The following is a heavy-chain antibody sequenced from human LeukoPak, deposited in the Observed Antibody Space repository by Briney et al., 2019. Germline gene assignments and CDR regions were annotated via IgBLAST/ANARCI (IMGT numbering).Heavy chain of an antibody. CDR2: ISAYNDNT. CDR3: ARVHYDILTGYSYFDY. V-gene: IGHV1-18*01. Sequence: GASVKVSCKASCYTFTSYGISWVRQAPGQGLEWMGWISAYNDNTNYAQKLQGRVTMTTDTSTSTAYMELRSLRSDDTAVYYCARVHYDILTGYSYFDYWGQGTLVTVSS. J-gene: IGHJ4*02. D-gene: IGHD3-9*01. CDR1: CYTFTSYG.